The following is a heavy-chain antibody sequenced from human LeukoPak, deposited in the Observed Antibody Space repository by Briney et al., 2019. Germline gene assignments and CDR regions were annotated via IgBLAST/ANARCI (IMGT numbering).Heavy chain of an antibody. CDR3: ARRMTYYDSSGYYYDWFDP. D-gene: IGHD3-22*01. Sequence: GASVKVSCKASGYTFTGYFMHWVRQAPGQGLEWMGWISAYNGNTNYAQKLQGRVTMTTDTSTSTAYMELRSLRSDDTAVYYCARRMTYYDSSGYYYDWFDPWGQGTLVTVSS. J-gene: IGHJ5*02. V-gene: IGHV1-18*04. CDR2: ISAYNGNT. CDR1: GYTFTGYF.